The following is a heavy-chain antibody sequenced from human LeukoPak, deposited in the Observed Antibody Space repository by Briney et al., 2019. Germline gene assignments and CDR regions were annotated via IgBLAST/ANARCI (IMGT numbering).Heavy chain of an antibody. J-gene: IGHJ5*02. V-gene: IGHV4-59*01. CDR1: GGSISSYY. CDR3: ARVGLAAAGRGKWFDP. CDR2: IYYSGST. D-gene: IGHD6-13*01. Sequence: SETLSLTCTVSGGSISSYYWSWIRQPPGKGLEWIGYIYYSGSTNYNPSLKSRVTISVDTSKNQFSLKLSSVTAADTAVYYCARVGLAAAGRGKWFDPWGQGTLVTVSP.